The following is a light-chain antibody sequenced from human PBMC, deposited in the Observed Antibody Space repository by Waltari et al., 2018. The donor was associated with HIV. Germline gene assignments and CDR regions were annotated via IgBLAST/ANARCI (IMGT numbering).Light chain of an antibody. Sequence: QSALTQPASVSGSPGQSITISCTGSSSDVGSYKLVSWYQQHPGKAPRLIIYEVSKRPTGVSNRYSASKSGKTASLTVSGLRAEDEADYYCSSYAGSSTFVIFGGGTKLTVL. J-gene: IGLJ2*01. CDR3: SSYAGSSTFVI. CDR1: SSDVGSYKL. V-gene: IGLV2-23*02. CDR2: EVS.